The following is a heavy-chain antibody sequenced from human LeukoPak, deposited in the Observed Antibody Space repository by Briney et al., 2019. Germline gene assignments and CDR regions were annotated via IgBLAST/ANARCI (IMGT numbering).Heavy chain of an antibody. CDR1: GFTFTTYT. D-gene: IGHD3-10*01. CDR3: ARDVDYYDY. Sequence: PGGSLRLSCAASGFTFTTYTMNWVRQAPGKGLEWVSYIGRSSGTTFYADSVKGRFTISRDNAKNSLYLQMNSLRDEDTAVYYCARDVDYYDYWGQGTLVTVSS. J-gene: IGHJ4*02. CDR2: IGRSSGTT. V-gene: IGHV3-48*02.